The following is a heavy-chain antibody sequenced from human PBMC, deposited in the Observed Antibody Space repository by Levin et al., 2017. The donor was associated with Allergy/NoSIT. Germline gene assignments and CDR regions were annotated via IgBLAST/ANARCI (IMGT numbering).Heavy chain of an antibody. Sequence: PGGSLRLSCAASGFTFSSYAMHWVRQAPGKGLEWVAVISYDGSNKYYADSVKGRFTISRDNSKNTLYSQMNSLRAEDTAVYYCARGSVTTYYYYGMDVWGQGTTVTVSS. D-gene: IGHD4-17*01. CDR2: ISYDGSNK. CDR3: ARGSVTTYYYYGMDV. J-gene: IGHJ6*02. V-gene: IGHV3-30-3*01. CDR1: GFTFSSYA.